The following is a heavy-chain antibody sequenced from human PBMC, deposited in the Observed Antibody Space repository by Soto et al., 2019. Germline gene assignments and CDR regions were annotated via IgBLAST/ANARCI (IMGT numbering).Heavy chain of an antibody. CDR3: ARDTRAIFGVVILYYYGMDV. D-gene: IGHD3-3*01. J-gene: IGHJ6*02. Sequence: TGGSLRLSCAASGFTFSSYAMHWVRQAPGKGLEWVAVISYDGSNKYYADSVKGRFTISRDNSKNTLYLQMNSLRAEDTAVYYCARDTRAIFGVVILYYYGMDVWGQGTTVTVS. V-gene: IGHV3-30-3*01. CDR1: GFTFSSYA. CDR2: ISYDGSNK.